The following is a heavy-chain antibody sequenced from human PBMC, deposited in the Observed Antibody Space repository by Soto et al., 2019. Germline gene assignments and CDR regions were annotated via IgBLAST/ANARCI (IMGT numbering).Heavy chain of an antibody. CDR1: GFTFSDTL. CDR2: INAANGNT. D-gene: IGHD1-26*01. CDR3: ARDIVSVGPRANEAVDV. Sequence: QVQLVQSGAELKKPGASVNISCQASGFTFSDTLINWVRQGPGQRLEWMGWINAANGNTRSSESFQGIVTITSHSSASTAYVALTDLTSEDTAVYYCARDIVSVGPRANEAVDVWGEGTMITISS. J-gene: IGHJ3*01. V-gene: IGHV1-3*01.